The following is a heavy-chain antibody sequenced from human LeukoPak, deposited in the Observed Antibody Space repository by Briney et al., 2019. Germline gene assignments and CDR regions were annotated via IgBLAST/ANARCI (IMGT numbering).Heavy chain of an antibody. J-gene: IGHJ6*02. V-gene: IGHV1-69*04. D-gene: IGHD6-19*01. CDR3: ARDPGAGIAVSGRYYGMDV. CDR1: GGTFSSYT. Sequence: SVKVSCKASGGTFSSYTISWVRQAPGQGLEWMGRIIPILGIANYAQKFQGRVTITADKSTSTACMELSSLRSEDTAVYYCARDPGAGIAVSGRYYGMDVWGQGTTVTVSS. CDR2: IIPILGIA.